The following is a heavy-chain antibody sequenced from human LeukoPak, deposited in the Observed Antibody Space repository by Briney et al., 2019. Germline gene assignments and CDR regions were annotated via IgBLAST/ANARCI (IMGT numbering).Heavy chain of an antibody. J-gene: IGHJ6*03. D-gene: IGHD6-13*01. V-gene: IGHV1-8*01. CDR1: GYTFTSYD. CDR2: MNPNSGNT. CDR3: ARAEDSSPYYYYMDV. Sequence: ASVKVSCKASGYTFTSYDINWVRQATGQGLEWMGWMNPNSGNTGYAQKFQGRITMTRNTSISTAYMELSSLRSEDTAVYYCARAEDSSPYYYYMDVWGKGTTVTVSS.